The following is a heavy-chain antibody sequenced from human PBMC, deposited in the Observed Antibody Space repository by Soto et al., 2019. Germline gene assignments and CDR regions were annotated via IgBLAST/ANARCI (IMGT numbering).Heavy chain of an antibody. CDR3: AKPGGCYGSGYYYYYGMDV. CDR2: ISYDGSNK. CDR1: GFTFSSYG. Sequence: PGGSLRLSCAASGFTFSSYGMHWVRQAPGKGLEWVAVISYDGSNKYYADSVKGRFTISRDNSKNTLYLQMNSLRAEDTAVYYCAKPGGCYGSGYYYYYGMDVWGQGTTVTVSS. D-gene: IGHD3-10*01. J-gene: IGHJ6*02. V-gene: IGHV3-30*18.